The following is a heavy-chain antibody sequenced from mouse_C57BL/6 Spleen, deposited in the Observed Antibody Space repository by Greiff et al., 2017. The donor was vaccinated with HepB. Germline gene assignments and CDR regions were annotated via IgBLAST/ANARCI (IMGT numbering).Heavy chain of an antibody. Sequence: EVQLQQSGPELVKPGASVKISCKASGYTFTDYYMNWVKQSHGKSLEWIGDINPNNGGTSYNQKFKGKATLTVDKSSSTAYMELRSLTSEDSAVYYCARDYYGSSLSFDVWGTGTTVTVSS. V-gene: IGHV1-26*01. CDR3: ARDYYGSSLSFDV. CDR1: GYTFTDYY. J-gene: IGHJ1*03. CDR2: INPNNGGT. D-gene: IGHD1-1*01.